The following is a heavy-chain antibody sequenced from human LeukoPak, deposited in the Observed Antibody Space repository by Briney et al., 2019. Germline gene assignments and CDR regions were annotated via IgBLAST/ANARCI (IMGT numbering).Heavy chain of an antibody. Sequence: SETLSLTCAVYGGSFSGYYWSWIRQPPGKGLEWIGYIYTSGSTNYNPSLKSRITISVDTSMNQSSLKLSSVTAADTAVYCCARHSLSTSSIYYYYYMDVWGKGTTVTVSS. CDR2: IYTSGST. CDR3: ARHSLSTSSIYYYYYMDV. J-gene: IGHJ6*03. CDR1: GGSFSGYY. V-gene: IGHV4-4*09. D-gene: IGHD2-2*01.